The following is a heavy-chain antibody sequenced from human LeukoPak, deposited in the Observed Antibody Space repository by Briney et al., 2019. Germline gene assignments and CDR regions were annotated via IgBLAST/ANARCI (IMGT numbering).Heavy chain of an antibody. CDR1: GYSISSGYY. J-gene: IGHJ4*02. Sequence: SETLSLTCAVSGYSISSGYYWGWIRQPPGKGLELFGSIYHSGSTYYNPSLKSRVTISVDTSKNQFSLKLSSVTAADTAVYYCARLQGQYYYDSSGYLYWGQGTLVTVSS. CDR2: IYHSGST. CDR3: ARLQGQYYYDSSGYLY. D-gene: IGHD3-22*01. V-gene: IGHV4-38-2*01.